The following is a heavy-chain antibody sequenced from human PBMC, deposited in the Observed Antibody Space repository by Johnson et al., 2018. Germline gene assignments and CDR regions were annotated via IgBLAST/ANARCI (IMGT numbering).Heavy chain of an antibody. CDR1: GFTFSSYG. Sequence: VQRQESGGGVVQPGRSLXLSCAASGFTFSSYGMHWVRQAPGKGLEWVAVISYDGSNKYYADSVKGRFTISRDNSKNTLYLQMNSLRAEDTAVYYWAKDRGHSTYYYGMDVWGQGTTVTVSS. V-gene: IGHV3-30*18. J-gene: IGHJ6*02. D-gene: IGHD3-10*01. CDR3: AKDRGHSTYYYGMDV. CDR2: ISYDGSNK.